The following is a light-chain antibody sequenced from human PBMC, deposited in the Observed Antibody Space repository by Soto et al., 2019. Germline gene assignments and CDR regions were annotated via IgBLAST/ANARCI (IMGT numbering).Light chain of an antibody. CDR2: DVS. V-gene: IGLV2-14*01. J-gene: IGLJ2*01. CDR1: SSDVGGYNY. CDR3: SSYAGSSTPVV. Sequence: QSALTQPASVSGSPGQSITISCTGTSSDVGGYNYVSWYQQHPGKAPKLMIYDVSKRPSGVSNRFSGSKSGNTASLTISGLQAEDEADYYCSSYAGSSTPVVFGGGTKVTVL.